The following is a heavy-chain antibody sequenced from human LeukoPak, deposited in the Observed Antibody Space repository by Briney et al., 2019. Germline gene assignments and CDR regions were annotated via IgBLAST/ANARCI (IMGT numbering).Heavy chain of an antibody. CDR1: GGTFSSYA. Sequence: ASVKVSCKASGGTFSSYAISWVPQAPGQGLEWMGGIIPIFGTANYAQEFQGRVRITADESTSTAYMELSSLRSEDTAVYYCARASDRAQNYDFWSGYFSRFDYWGQGTLVTVSS. D-gene: IGHD3-3*01. CDR3: ARASDRAQNYDFWSGYFSRFDY. CDR2: IIPIFGTA. V-gene: IGHV1-69*13. J-gene: IGHJ4*02.